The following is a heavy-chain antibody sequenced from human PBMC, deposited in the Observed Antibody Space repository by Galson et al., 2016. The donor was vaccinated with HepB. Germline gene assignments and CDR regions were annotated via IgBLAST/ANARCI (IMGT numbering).Heavy chain of an antibody. J-gene: IGHJ5*02. Sequence: SLRLSCAVSGFTFSRSDMHWVRQAPGKGLEWVAAIWSDGSNRYYADSVQGRFTISRDNSKNTLFLQMNSLRAEDTAVYFCARDPHASGWAAYYFDAWGQGTLVTVSS. D-gene: IGHD6-19*01. CDR3: ARDPHASGWAAYYFDA. V-gene: IGHV3-33*01. CDR1: GFTFSRSD. CDR2: IWSDGSNR.